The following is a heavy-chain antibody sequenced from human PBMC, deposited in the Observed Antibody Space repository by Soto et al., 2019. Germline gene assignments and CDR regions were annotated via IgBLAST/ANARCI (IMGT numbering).Heavy chain of an antibody. CDR2: IYYSGST. CDR3: ARAAGLAPHSGGMDV. Sequence: SETLSLTCTVSVGSISSYYWSLIRQPPGRGLEWIWYIYYSGSTNYNPSLKSRVTLSVDTSKNQFSLKLSSVTAAHTAVYYCARAAGLAPHSGGMDVWGQGTTVTVSS. D-gene: IGHD1-26*01. J-gene: IGHJ6*02. CDR1: VGSISSYY. V-gene: IGHV4-59*01.